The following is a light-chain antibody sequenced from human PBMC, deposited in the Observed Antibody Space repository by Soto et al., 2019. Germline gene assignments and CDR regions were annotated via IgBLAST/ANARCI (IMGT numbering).Light chain of an antibody. CDR2: DAS. CDR1: QSISDW. Sequence: DIQMTQSPSTLSASVGDRVTITCRAGQSISDWLAWYQQIPGKAPKLLIFDASTLQSGVPSRFSGSGSGTEFTLTISSLQPDDFGTYYCQEYTSATFGRGTRLEIK. CDR3: QEYTSAT. V-gene: IGKV1-5*01. J-gene: IGKJ2*01.